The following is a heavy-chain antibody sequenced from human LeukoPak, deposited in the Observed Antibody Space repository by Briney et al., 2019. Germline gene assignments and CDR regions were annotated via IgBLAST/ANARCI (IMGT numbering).Heavy chain of an antibody. D-gene: IGHD3-22*01. CDR1: GGSFSGYY. J-gene: IGHJ5*02. CDR2: INHSGST. V-gene: IGHV4-34*01. Sequence: SETLSLTCAVYGGSFSGYYWSWIRQPPGKGLEWIGEINHSGSTNYNPSLKSRVTISVDTSKNQFSLKLSSVTAADTAVYYCAREVRGYYDSSGYPNGGNWFDPWGQGTLVIVSS. CDR3: AREVRGYYDSSGYPNGGNWFDP.